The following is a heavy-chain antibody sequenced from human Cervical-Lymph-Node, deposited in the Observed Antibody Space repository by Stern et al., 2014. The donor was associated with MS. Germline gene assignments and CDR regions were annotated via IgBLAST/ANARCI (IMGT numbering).Heavy chain of an antibody. CDR3: ARIGSYGYYFDY. CDR2: IFSNDEK. V-gene: IGHV2-26*01. J-gene: IGHJ4*02. CDR1: GFSLSNARMG. D-gene: IGHD5-18*01. Sequence: QVTLKESGPVLVKPTETLTLTCTVSGFSLSNARMGVSWIRQPPGQALEWLAHIFSNDEKSYSTSLKSRLTISKDTSKSQVVLTMTNMDPVDTATYYCARIGSYGYYFDYWGQGTLVTVSS.